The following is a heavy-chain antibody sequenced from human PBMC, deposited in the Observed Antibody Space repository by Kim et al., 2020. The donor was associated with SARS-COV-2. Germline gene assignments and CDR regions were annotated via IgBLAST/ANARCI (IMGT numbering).Heavy chain of an antibody. D-gene: IGHD3-10*01. V-gene: IGHV5-10-1*01. CDR2: IDPSDSYT. Sequence: GESLKISCKGSGYSFTSYWISWVRQMPGKGLEWMGRIDPSDSYTNYSPSFQGHVTISADKSISTAYLQWSSLKASDTAMYYCAREVGVYYYGSGSYSIGWFDPWGQGTLVTVSS. CDR1: GYSFTSYW. CDR3: AREVGVYYYGSGSYSIGWFDP. J-gene: IGHJ5*02.